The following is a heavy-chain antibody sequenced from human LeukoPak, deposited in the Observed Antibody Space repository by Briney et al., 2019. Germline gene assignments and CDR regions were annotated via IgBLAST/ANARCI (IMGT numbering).Heavy chain of an antibody. CDR1: RFTFRSYG. CDR3: AKDSSDYYFDY. J-gene: IGHJ4*02. CDR2: IWYDEITK. V-gene: IGHV3-30*02. D-gene: IGHD3-22*01. Sequence: GGSLRLSCVASRFTFRSYGIHWVRQAPGKGLEWLAFIWYDEITKNYADSVKGRFTISRDNSKNTLYVQMNSLRPDDTAVYYCAKDSSDYYFDYWGQGTLVTVSS.